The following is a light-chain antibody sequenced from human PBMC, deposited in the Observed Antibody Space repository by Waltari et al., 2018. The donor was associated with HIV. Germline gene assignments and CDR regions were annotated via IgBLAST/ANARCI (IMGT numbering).Light chain of an antibody. CDR2: SNI. CDR1: SSNIGGNA. Sequence: QSVLTQPPSASGALGQRVSIFCSGSSSNIGGNAVNWYQQLPGPAPKLLISSNIQRRSGVPDRFSASKSGTSASLAISGLQSEDEADYYCGSWDDSLNGHVVFGGGTKLTVL. CDR3: GSWDDSLNGHVV. J-gene: IGLJ2*01. V-gene: IGLV1-44*01.